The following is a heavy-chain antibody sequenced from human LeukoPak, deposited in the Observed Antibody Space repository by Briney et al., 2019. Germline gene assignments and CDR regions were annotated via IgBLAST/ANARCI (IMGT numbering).Heavy chain of an antibody. CDR1: GGSISSSSYY. Sequence: SETLSLTCTVSGGSISSSSYYWGWIRQPPGKGLGWIGSIYYSGSTYYNPSLKSRVTISVDTSKNQFSLKLSSVTAADTAVYYCARQESPLGYCSGGSCYTYYFDYWGQGTLVTVSS. J-gene: IGHJ4*02. D-gene: IGHD2-15*01. CDR2: IYYSGST. V-gene: IGHV4-39*01. CDR3: ARQESPLGYCSGGSCYTYYFDY.